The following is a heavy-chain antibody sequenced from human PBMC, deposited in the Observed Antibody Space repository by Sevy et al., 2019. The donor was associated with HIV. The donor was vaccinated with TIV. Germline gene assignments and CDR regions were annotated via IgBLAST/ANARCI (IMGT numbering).Heavy chain of an antibody. CDR3: AGENAWGRGYS. Sequence: SETLSLTCTVSGGSITSLYWNWIRQPPGKGLEWIANIYYNGHINYNPSLKSRVTLSLDTSKNQFSLRLCSVTAAYTAMYYCAGENAWGRGYSWGQGTLVTVSS. D-gene: IGHD1-26*01. J-gene: IGHJ4*02. V-gene: IGHV4-59*08. CDR2: IYYNGHI. CDR1: GGSITSLY.